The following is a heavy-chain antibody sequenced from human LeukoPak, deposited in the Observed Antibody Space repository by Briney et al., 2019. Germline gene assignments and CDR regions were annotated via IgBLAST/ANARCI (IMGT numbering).Heavy chain of an antibody. CDR3: ARVRKLSYMDV. CDR1: GFTFSDYS. CDR2: ISTSGSTI. Sequence: GGSLRLSCAVSGFTFSDYSMNWIRQAPGKGLEWVSYISTSGSTIYYADSVKGRFTISRDNAKTSLYLQMNSLRADDTAVYYCARVRKLSYMDVWGQGTTVTVSS. J-gene: IGHJ6*03. V-gene: IGHV3-11*01.